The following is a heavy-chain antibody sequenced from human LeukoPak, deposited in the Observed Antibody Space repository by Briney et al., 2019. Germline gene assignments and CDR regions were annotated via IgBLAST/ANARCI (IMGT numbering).Heavy chain of an antibody. CDR1: GGSFSSGSYY. Sequence: SQTLSLTCTVSGGSFSSGSYYWSWIRQPAGKGLEWIGRIYTSGSTNYNPSLKSRVTISVDTSKNQFSLKLSSVTAADTAVYYCARSLAVAGTSNNWFDPWGQGTLVTVSS. D-gene: IGHD6-19*01. CDR2: IYTSGST. J-gene: IGHJ5*02. V-gene: IGHV4-61*02. CDR3: ARSLAVAGTSNNWFDP.